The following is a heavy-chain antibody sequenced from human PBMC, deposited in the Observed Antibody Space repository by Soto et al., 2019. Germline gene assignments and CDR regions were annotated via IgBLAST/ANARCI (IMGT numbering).Heavy chain of an antibody. CDR2: ISSDSRTI. CDR3: ARIKLVEWFFINVDVYDMDV. V-gene: IGHV3-48*02. D-gene: IGHD3-3*01. CDR1: GFSLSDYA. J-gene: IGHJ6*02. Sequence: GGSLRLSCVASGFSLSDYAVNWARQAPGKGLEWVSFISSDSRTIYYADSVEGRFTVSRDNARNSVSLQMDSLRDEDAAVYYCARIKLVEWFFINVDVYDMDVWGQGTPVTVSS.